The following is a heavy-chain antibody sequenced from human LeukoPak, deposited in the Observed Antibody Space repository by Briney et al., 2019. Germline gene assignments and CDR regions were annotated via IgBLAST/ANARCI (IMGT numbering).Heavy chain of an antibody. CDR1: GFAFSSYA. CDR2: INADGVDT. J-gene: IGHJ4*02. CDR3: AKDFDYGDYS. Sequence: GGSLRLSCAASGFAFSSYAMTWVRQAPGKGLEWVSGINADGVDTNSADSVKGRFTISRDNSKNTLFLQMINLTAADTAIYYCAKDFDYGDYSWGPETLVTVSS. D-gene: IGHD4-17*01. V-gene: IGHV3-23*01.